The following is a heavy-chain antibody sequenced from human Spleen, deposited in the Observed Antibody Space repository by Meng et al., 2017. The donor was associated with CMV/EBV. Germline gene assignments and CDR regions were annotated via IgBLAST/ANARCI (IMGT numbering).Heavy chain of an antibody. CDR3: ARVDDDFWSGYYYYGMDV. CDR2: IKQDGSEK. CDR1: GFIFSSCA. Sequence: GESLKISCAASGFIFSSCAMHWVRQAPGKGLEWVANIKQDGSEKYYVDSVKGRFTISRDNAKNSLYLQMNSLRAEDTAVYYCARVDDDFWSGYYYYGMDVWGQGTTVTVS. V-gene: IGHV3-7*01. D-gene: IGHD3-3*01. J-gene: IGHJ6*02.